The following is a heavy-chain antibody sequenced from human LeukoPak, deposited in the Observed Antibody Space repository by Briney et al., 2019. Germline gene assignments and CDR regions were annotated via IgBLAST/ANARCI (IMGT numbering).Heavy chain of an antibody. CDR1: GFTFSSYS. Sequence: GGSLRLSCATSGFTFSSYSMDWVRQAPGKGLEWVSSISSSSGYIYYADSVKGRFTISRDNAKNSVYLLMNNLRAEDTAVYYCTREGPNDAFDIWGQGTMVTVPS. V-gene: IGHV3-21*01. CDR3: TREGPNDAFDI. CDR2: ISSSSGYI. J-gene: IGHJ3*02.